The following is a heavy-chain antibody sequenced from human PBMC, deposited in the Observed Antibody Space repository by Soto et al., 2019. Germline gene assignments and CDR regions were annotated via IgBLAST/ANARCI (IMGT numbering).Heavy chain of an antibody. CDR2: IRSKAYGGTT. J-gene: IGHJ4*02. CDR1: GFTFSSYA. CDR3: TRKVEMATNPFDY. V-gene: IGHV3-49*03. Sequence: GGSLRLSCAASGFTFSSYAMHWLRQAPGKGLEWVGFIRSKAYGGTTEYAASVKGRFTISRDDSKSIAYLQMNSLKTEDTAVYYCTRKVEMATNPFDYWGQGTLVTVSS. D-gene: IGHD5-12*01.